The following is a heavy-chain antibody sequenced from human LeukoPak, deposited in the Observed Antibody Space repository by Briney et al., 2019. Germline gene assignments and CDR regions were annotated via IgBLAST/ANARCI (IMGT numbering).Heavy chain of an antibody. CDR3: ARGGVGIYCSGGSCFPRDY. D-gene: IGHD2-15*01. CDR2: IKQDGSEK. CDR1: GFTFSSYW. Sequence: GGSLRLSCAASGFTFSSYWMSWVRQAPGKGLEWVANIKQDGSEKYYVDSVKGRFTISRDNAKNSLYLQMNSLRAEDTAVYYCARGGVGIYCSGGSCFPRDYWGQGTLVTVSS. V-gene: IGHV3-7*04. J-gene: IGHJ4*02.